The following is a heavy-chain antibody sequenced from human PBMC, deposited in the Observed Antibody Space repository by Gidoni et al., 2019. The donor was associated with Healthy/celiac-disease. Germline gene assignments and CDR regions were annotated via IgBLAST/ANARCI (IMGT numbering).Heavy chain of an antibody. D-gene: IGHD2-2*01. J-gene: IGHJ6*02. CDR2: IRGSGGST. CDR1: GFTFSSYA. Sequence: EVQLLESGGGLVQPGGSLRLSCAASGFTFSSYAMSWVRRAPGKGLAWVSGIRGSGGSTYYADAVKGRFTISRDKSKNTLYLQMNSLRAEDTAVYYCAKYPGRTRGMDVWGQGTTVTVSS. V-gene: IGHV3-23*01. CDR3: AKYPGRTRGMDV.